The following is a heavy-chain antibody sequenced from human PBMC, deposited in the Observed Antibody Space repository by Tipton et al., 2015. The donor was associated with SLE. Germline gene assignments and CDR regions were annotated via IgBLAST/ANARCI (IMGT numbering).Heavy chain of an antibody. Sequence: LRLSCTVSGASISTHYWSWIRQPPGKGLEWIGYISYTGNTNFNPSLKSRVTISIDTSKNQFSLKLTSVTAADTAVYYCARDWGGEALDFWGQGTLVTVSS. V-gene: IGHV4-59*11. CDR3: ARDWGGEALDF. J-gene: IGHJ4*02. CDR1: GASISTHY. CDR2: ISYTGNT. D-gene: IGHD2-21*01.